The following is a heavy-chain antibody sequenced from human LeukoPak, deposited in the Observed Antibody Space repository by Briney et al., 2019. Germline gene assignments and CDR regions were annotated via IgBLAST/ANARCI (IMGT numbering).Heavy chain of an antibody. D-gene: IGHD6-13*01. CDR3: ARGQQLVRGFDY. CDR2: INPNSGGT. CDR1: GYTFTGYY. J-gene: IGHJ4*02. Sequence: ASAKVSCKASGYTFTGYYMHWVRQAPGQGLEWMGWINPNSGGTNYARKFQGRVTMTRDTSISTAYMELSRLRSDDTAVYYCARGQQLVRGFDYWGQGTLVTVSS. V-gene: IGHV1-2*02.